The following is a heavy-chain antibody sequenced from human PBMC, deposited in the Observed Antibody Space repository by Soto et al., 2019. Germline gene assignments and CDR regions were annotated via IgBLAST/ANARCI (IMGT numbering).Heavy chain of an antibody. V-gene: IGHV2-5*01. J-gene: IGHJ4*02. CDR3: AHRRGYSSGWGAIDY. CDR1: GFSLSTSGVG. CDR2: IYWNDDK. D-gene: IGHD6-19*01. Sequence: SGPTLVNPXQTLTLTCTFSGFSLSTSGVGVGWIRQPPGKALEWLALIYWNDDKRYSPSLKSRLTITKDTSKNQVVLTMTNMDPVDTATYYCAHRRGYSSGWGAIDYWGQGTLVTVSS.